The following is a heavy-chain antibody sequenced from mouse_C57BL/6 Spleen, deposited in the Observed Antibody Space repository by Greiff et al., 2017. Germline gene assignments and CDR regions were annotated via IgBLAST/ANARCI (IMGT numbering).Heavy chain of an antibody. CDR3: ARDRYYGSSYSYWYFDV. D-gene: IGHD1-1*01. CDR1: GFTFSSYA. J-gene: IGHJ1*03. V-gene: IGHV5-4*01. CDR2: ISDGGSYT. Sequence: DVKLVESGGGLVKPGGSLKLSCAASGFTFSSYAMSWVRQTPEKRLEWVATISDGGSYTYYPDNVKGRFTISRDNAKNNLYLQMSHLKSEDTAMYYCARDRYYGSSYSYWYFDVWGTGTTVTVSS.